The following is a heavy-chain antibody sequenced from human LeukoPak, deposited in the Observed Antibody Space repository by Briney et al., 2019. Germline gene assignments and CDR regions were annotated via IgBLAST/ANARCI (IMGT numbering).Heavy chain of an antibody. J-gene: IGHJ6*03. V-gene: IGHV3-21*01. CDR3: AKDPYSGNYGYYYYYMDV. CDR2: ISSSSSYI. Sequence: GGSLRLSCAASGFTFSSYNMNWVRQAPGKGLEWVSSISSSSSYIYYADSVKGRFTISRDNARNSLYLQMNSLRVEDTAVYYCAKDPYSGNYGYYYYYMDVWGKGTTVTISS. D-gene: IGHD3-22*01. CDR1: GFTFSSYN.